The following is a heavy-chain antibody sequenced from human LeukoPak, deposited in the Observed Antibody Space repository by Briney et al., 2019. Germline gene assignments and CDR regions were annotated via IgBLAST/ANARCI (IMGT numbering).Heavy chain of an antibody. D-gene: IGHD4/OR15-4a*01. CDR2: INSDGSTT. CDR3: ARDRRLWNMDV. CDR1: GLTFSSYW. Sequence: GGSLRLSCAASGLTFSSYWMHWVRQAPGKGLVWVSRINSDGSTTTYADSVKGRFTISRDNAKNTLYLQMNSLRAVDTAVYYCARDRRLWNMDVWGTGTTVTISS. J-gene: IGHJ6*03. V-gene: IGHV3-74*01.